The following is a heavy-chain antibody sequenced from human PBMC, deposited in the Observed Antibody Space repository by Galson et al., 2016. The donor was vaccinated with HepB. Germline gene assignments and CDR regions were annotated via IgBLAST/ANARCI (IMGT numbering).Heavy chain of an antibody. CDR2: IRGGDSST. CDR3: AKDSPIGVSYADYDF. J-gene: IGHJ4*02. D-gene: IGHD1-26*01. CDR1: GFTFSDHY. Sequence: SLRLSCAASGFTFSDHYMDWVRQAPGKGLVWVSAIRGGDSSTYYADSVRGRFTISRDNSKNTLYLQMNSLRVEDTALYYCAKDSPIGVSYADYDFWGQGILVTVSS. V-gene: IGHV3-23*01.